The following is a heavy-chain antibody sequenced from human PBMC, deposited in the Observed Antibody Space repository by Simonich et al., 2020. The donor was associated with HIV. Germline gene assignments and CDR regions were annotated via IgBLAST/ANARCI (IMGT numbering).Heavy chain of an antibody. CDR2: INHSGST. CDR1: GGSFSGYY. D-gene: IGHD4-17*01. J-gene: IGHJ4*02. Sequence: QVQLQQWGAGLLKPSETLSLTCAVYGGSFSGYYWSWIRQPPGKGLEGIGEINHSGSTNYNPSLKSRVTISVDTSKNQFSLKLSSVTAADTAVYYCARRHPTTVTTPYFDYCGQGTLVTVSS. V-gene: IGHV4-34*01. CDR3: ARRHPTTVTTPYFDY.